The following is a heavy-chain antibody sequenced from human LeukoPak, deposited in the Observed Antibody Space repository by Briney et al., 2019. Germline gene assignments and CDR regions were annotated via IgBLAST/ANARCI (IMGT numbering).Heavy chain of an antibody. D-gene: IGHD3-10*01. J-gene: IGHJ4*02. CDR2: IQYNGNNK. CDR3: AKDNRDYYIDY. Sequence: GGSLRLSCAASGFTFSSYAMHWVRQVPGKGLEWVTFIQYNGNNKYYTESVKGRFTISRDNSKNTLYLQMNSLRTEDTAMYYCAKDNRDYYIDYWGQGTLVTVSS. V-gene: IGHV3-30*04. CDR1: GFTFSSYA.